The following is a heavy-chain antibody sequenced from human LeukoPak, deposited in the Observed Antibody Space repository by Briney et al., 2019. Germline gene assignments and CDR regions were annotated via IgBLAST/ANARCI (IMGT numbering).Heavy chain of an antibody. D-gene: IGHD5-18*01. CDR1: GFTFSSYG. J-gene: IGHJ4*02. CDR3: AKEEHSYGPLDY. CDR2: ISYDGSNK. V-gene: IGHV3-30*18. Sequence: PGGSLRLSCAASGFTFSSYGMHWVRRAPGKGLEWVAVISYDGSNKYYADSVKGRFTISRDNSKNTLYLQMNSLRAEDTAVYYCAKEEHSYGPLDYWGQGTLVTVSS.